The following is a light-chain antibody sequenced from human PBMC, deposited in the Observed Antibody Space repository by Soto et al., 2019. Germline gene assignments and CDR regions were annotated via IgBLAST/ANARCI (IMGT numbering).Light chain of an antibody. Sequence: QSVLTQPPSASGTPGQRATFSGSGTSSNIGGNTVTWYQQLPGTAPKVLIYSNNQRPSGVPDRLSGSKSGTSASLAISGLQSEDEADYYCAAWDDSLNAVVFGGGTKLTVL. V-gene: IGLV1-44*01. CDR1: SSNIGGNT. CDR2: SNN. CDR3: AAWDDSLNAVV. J-gene: IGLJ2*01.